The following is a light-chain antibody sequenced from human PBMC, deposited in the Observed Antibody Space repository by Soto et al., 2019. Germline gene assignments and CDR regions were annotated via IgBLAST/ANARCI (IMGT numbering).Light chain of an antibody. CDR1: NIGTKD. Sequence: SYELTQPLSVSVALGQTARITCGGNNIGTKDVHWYQQKPGQAPILVIYRDFNRPSGIPERFSGSKSGNTATLTISGAQAGDEADYYCQVWDSSSVVFGGGTKVTVL. CDR2: RDF. J-gene: IGLJ2*01. V-gene: IGLV3-9*01. CDR3: QVWDSSSVV.